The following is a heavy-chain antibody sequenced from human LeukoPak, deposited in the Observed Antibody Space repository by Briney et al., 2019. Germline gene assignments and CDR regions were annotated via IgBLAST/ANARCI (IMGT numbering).Heavy chain of an antibody. CDR2: IYTSGST. Sequence: PSETLSLTCTVSGGSISSYYWSWIRQPAGKGLEWIRRIYTSGSTNYNPSLKSRVTMSVDTSKNQFSLKLNSVTAADTAVYYCARVGVSGWPNWFDPWGQGTLVTVSS. CDR3: ARVGVSGWPNWFDP. J-gene: IGHJ5*02. D-gene: IGHD6-19*01. V-gene: IGHV4-4*07. CDR1: GGSISSYY.